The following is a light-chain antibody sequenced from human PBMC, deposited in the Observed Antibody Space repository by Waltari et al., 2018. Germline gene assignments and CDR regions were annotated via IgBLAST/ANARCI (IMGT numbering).Light chain of an antibody. J-gene: IGKJ3*01. Sequence: DIQMTQSPSSLSASVGDRVTITCRASQRISNYVAWYQQKPGKVPEVLIYAASILHSGVPSRFSGSGSGTDFTLTISSLQPEDVATYYCQKYHGAPFTFGPGTKVDIK. CDR3: QKYHGAPFT. V-gene: IGKV1-27*01. CDR1: QRISNY. CDR2: AAS.